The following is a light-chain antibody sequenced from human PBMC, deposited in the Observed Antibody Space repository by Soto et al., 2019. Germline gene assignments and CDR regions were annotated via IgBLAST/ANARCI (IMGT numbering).Light chain of an antibody. CDR2: GAS. Sequence: EIVMTQSPATLSLSPGERATLSCRASQTIDNTLAWYQRKPGQAPRLLIYGASSRATGIPDRFSGSGSGTDYAPTTISLEPEDCEVYYFQQYRRSPALGQGTKVEIK. V-gene: IGKV3-20*01. J-gene: IGKJ1*01. CDR1: QTIDNT. CDR3: QQYRRSPA.